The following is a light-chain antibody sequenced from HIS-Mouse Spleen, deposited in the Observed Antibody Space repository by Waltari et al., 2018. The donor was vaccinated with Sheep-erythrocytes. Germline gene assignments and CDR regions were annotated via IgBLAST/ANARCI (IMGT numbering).Light chain of an antibody. V-gene: IGLV2-23*01. CDR3: CSYAGSYVV. J-gene: IGLJ2*01. CDR2: EGS. Sequence: QSALTQPASVSGSPGQSITISCTGTSSDVGRYNLVSWYQQHPGKAPKLMLYEGSKRPSGVSNRFSGSKSGNTASLTISGLQAEDEADYYCCSYAGSYVVFGGGTKLTVL. CDR1: SSDVGRYNL.